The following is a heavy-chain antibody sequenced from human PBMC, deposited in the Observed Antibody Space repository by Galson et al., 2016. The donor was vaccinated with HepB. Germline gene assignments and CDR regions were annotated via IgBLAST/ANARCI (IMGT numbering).Heavy chain of an antibody. D-gene: IGHD3-10*01. V-gene: IGHV1-8*01. J-gene: IGHJ6*02. Sequence: SVKVSCKASGYTFSNYDVNWVRQAPGQGFEWMGWLSPKTGNAQSAQKFQDRVTMTRDISINTIYMELTNLRSEDTAVYYCARRGKYYYNGMDIWGQGTTVIVSS. CDR2: LSPKTGNA. CDR1: GYTFSNYD. CDR3: ARRGKYYYNGMDI.